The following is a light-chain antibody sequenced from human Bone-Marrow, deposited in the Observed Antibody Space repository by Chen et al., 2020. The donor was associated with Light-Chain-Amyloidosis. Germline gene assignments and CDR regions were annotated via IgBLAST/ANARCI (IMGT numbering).Light chain of an antibody. Sequence: QSVLTQPPSASGTPGQRVTISCSGSSSNIGSNTVNWYQQLPGTAPKLLIYSNNQRPSGGPDRFSGSKSGTSASLAISGSQSEEEADYYCAAWDDSLNGWVFGGGTKLTV. V-gene: IGLV1-44*01. CDR3: AAWDDSLNGWV. CDR1: SSNIGSNT. J-gene: IGLJ3*02. CDR2: SNN.